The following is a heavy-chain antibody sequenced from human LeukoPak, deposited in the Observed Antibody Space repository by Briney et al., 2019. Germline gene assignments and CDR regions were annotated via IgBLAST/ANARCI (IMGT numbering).Heavy chain of an antibody. CDR1: GGSISSYY. D-gene: IGHD6-13*01. Sequence: PSETLPLTCTVSGGSISSYYWSWIRQPPGKGLEWIGYIYYSGSTNYNPSLKSRVTISVDTSKNQFSLKLSSVTAADTAVYYCAREVLAAGSLWFDPWGQGTLVTVSS. J-gene: IGHJ5*02. CDR2: IYYSGST. V-gene: IGHV4-59*01. CDR3: AREVLAAGSLWFDP.